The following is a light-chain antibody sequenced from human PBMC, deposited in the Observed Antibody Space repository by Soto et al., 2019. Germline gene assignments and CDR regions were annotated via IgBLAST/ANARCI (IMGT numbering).Light chain of an antibody. Sequence: EIVLTQSPATLSLSPGERATLSCRASQSVGSYLAWYQQKAGQAPRLLIYDASNRATGIPARFSGSGSGTDFTLTISSLEPDDSAVYYCQQRSNWPSFGPGTKVDI. CDR3: QQRSNWPS. CDR1: QSVGSY. V-gene: IGKV3-11*01. CDR2: DAS. J-gene: IGKJ3*01.